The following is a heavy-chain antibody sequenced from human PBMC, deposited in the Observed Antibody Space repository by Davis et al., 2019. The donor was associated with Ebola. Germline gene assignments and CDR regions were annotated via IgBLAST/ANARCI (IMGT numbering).Heavy chain of an antibody. J-gene: IGHJ2*01. CDR2: ISAYNGNT. Sequence: ASVKVSCKASGYTFISYGISWVRQAPGQGLEWMGWISAYNGNTNYAQKFQGRVTITADKSTSTAYMELSSLRSEDTAVYYCAREGTLGSGWDYWYFDLWGRGTLVTVSS. CDR3: AREGTLGSGWDYWYFDL. D-gene: IGHD6-19*01. V-gene: IGHV1-18*01. CDR1: GYTFISYG.